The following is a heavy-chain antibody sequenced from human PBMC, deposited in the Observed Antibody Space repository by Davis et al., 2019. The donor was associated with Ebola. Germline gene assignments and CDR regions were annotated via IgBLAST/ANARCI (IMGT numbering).Heavy chain of an antibody. CDR3: ARVFEGTSGEYYYSYGMDV. Sequence: ASVKVSCKASGYTFTGYYMHWVRQAPGQGLEWMGRINPNSGGTNYAQKFQGRVTITADKSTSTAYMELSSLRSEDTAVYYCARVFEGTSGEYYYSYGMDVWGQGTTVTVSS. J-gene: IGHJ6*02. D-gene: IGHD2-2*01. CDR1: GYTFTGYY. V-gene: IGHV1-2*06. CDR2: INPNSGGT.